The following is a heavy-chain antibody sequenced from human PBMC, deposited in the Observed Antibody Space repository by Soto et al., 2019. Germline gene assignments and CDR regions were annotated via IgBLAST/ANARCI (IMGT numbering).Heavy chain of an antibody. V-gene: IGHV3-9*01. CDR1: GFTFESYA. J-gene: IGHJ4*02. CDR2: ISWNSGSI. D-gene: IGHD6-19*01. Sequence: VQLVESGGGSVQPGRSLRLSCVASGFTFESYAMHWVPQVPGKGLEWVSGISWNSGSIGYEDSVKGRFTISRDNAQKSLYLEMNSLRVEDTAFYYCVKDIHEQWLVSHFEYWGQGALVTVAS. CDR3: VKDIHEQWLVSHFEY.